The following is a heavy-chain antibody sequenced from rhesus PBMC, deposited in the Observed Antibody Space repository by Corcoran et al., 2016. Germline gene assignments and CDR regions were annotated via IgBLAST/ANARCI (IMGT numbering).Heavy chain of an antibody. V-gene: IGHV2S1*01. CDR2: IYWDDDK. CDR1: GFSLSTSGMG. CDR3: ARVYCSSTYCSSYYFDY. D-gene: IGHD2-15*01. J-gene: IGHJ4*01. Sequence: QVTLKESGPALVKPTQTLTLTCTFSGFSLSTSGMGVGWIRPPPGKALEWLASIYWDDDKYYSTSLKSRLTISKDTSQNQVVLTMTNMDPVDTATYYCARVYCSSTYCSSYYFDYWGQGVLVTVSS.